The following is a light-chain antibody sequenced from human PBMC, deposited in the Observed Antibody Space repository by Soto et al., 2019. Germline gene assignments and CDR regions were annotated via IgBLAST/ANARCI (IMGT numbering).Light chain of an antibody. V-gene: IGLV2-14*03. Sequence: QSVLTQPASVSGSPGQSITISCTGTSSDVGGYNYVSWYQLHPGKAPKLMIYDVSNRPSGVSNRFSGSKSGNTASLIISGLQAEDGADYYCSSYTSSSTQVFGGGTKLTVL. CDR2: DVS. CDR3: SSYTSSSTQV. J-gene: IGLJ2*01. CDR1: SSDVGGYNY.